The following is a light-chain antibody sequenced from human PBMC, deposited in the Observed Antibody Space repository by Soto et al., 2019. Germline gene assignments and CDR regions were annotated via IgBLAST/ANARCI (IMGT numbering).Light chain of an antibody. CDR2: KAS. CDR1: QDVSNW. CDR3: LQDYNYPPT. V-gene: IGKV1-6*01. J-gene: IGKJ1*01. Sequence: IHFTQSPSSVSXXLVXXXXXXXRASQDVSNWLAWYQQKPGKAPKLLIYKASSLESGVPSRFSGSGSGTDFTLTISSLQPEDFATYYCLQDYNYPPTFGQGTKVDI.